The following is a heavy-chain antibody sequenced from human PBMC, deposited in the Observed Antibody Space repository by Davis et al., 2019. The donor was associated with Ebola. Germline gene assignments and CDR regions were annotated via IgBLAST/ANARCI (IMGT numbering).Heavy chain of an antibody. Sequence: SETLSLTCAVYGGSFSGYYWSWIRQPPGKGLEWIGEMNRDGGTNYNPSLKSRVTISVDTSKDQFSLKLSSVTAADTAVYYCARLPNFDYWGQGTLVTVSS. CDR1: GGSFSGYY. J-gene: IGHJ4*02. CDR3: ARLPNFDY. CDR2: MNRDGGT. V-gene: IGHV4-34*01.